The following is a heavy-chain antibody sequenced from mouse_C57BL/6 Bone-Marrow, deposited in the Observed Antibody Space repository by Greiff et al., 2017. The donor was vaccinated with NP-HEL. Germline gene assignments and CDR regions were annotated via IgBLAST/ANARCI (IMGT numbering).Heavy chain of an antibody. Sequence: EVQLQQSGPELVKPGASVKIPCKASGYTFTDYNMDWVKQSHGKSLEWIGDINPNNGGTIYTQKFKGKATLTVDKSSSTAYMELRSLTSEDTAVYDCARKVRVYAMDDWGQGTSVTVSS. CDR3: ARKVRVYAMDD. D-gene: IGHD1-3*01. CDR2: INPNNGGT. V-gene: IGHV1-18*01. J-gene: IGHJ4*01. CDR1: GYTFTDYN.